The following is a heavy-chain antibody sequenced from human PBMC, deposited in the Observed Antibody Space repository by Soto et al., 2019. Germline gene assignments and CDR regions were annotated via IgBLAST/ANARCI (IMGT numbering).Heavy chain of an antibody. Sequence: GGFLRLSCAASGFTFSSYAMSWVRQAPGEGLEWVSAISGSGGSTYYADSVKGRFTISRDNSKNTLYLQMNSLRAEDTAVYYCAKINSGSYYPFDYWGQGTLVTVSS. CDR2: ISGSGGST. J-gene: IGHJ4*02. CDR3: AKINSGSYYPFDY. D-gene: IGHD1-26*01. V-gene: IGHV3-23*01. CDR1: GFTFSSYA.